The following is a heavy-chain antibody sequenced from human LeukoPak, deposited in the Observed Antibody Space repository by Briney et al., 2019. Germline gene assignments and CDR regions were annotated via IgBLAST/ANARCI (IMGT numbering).Heavy chain of an antibody. D-gene: IGHD3-22*01. CDR3: LRGSSGYYIGYFDY. CDR2: MNQAGSKI. CDR1: GFTFSSYW. J-gene: IGHJ4*02. V-gene: IGHV3-7*01. Sequence: GGSLRLSCAASGFTFSSYWMTWVRQAPGKGLEWVANMNQAGSKIYYVDSLKGRFTSSRDNAKNSLYLQMNGLRAEDTALYYCLRGSSGYYIGYFDYWGQGTLVTVSS.